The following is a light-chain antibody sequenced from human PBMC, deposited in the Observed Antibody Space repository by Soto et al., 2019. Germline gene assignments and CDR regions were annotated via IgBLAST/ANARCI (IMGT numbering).Light chain of an antibody. V-gene: IGKV3-20*01. CDR2: GAS. Sequence: EIVLTQSPGTLSLSPGERATLSCRASQSVSSSYLAWYQQKPGQAPRVLIYGASSRATGIPDRFSGSGSGTDFTLTIRRLEPEDFAVYYCQQYGSSTWTCGQGTKVEIK. J-gene: IGKJ1*01. CDR1: QSVSSSY. CDR3: QQYGSSTWT.